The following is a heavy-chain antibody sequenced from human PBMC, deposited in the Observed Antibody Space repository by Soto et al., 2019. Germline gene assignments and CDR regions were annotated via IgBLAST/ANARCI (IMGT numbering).Heavy chain of an antibody. CDR1: GYTFTSYG. CDR2: ISGYNGNT. D-gene: IGHD3-22*01. J-gene: IGHJ3*02. V-gene: IGHV1-18*01. Sequence: ASVKVSCKASGYTFTSYGISWVRQAPGQGLEWMGWISGYNGNTNYAQKLQGRLTMTTDTSTSTAYMELRSLRSDDTAVYYCARDTLYYYDSSGYYTNGFDIWGQGTMVTVSS. CDR3: ARDTLYYYDSSGYYTNGFDI.